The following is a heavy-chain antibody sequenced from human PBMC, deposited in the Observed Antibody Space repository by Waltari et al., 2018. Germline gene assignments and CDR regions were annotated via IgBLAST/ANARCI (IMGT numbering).Heavy chain of an antibody. CDR1: GGTFSSYA. CDR3: ARSIAAAGIYYYYGMDV. J-gene: IGHJ6*02. V-gene: IGHV1-69*08. D-gene: IGHD6-13*01. CDR2: IIPIFGTA. Sequence: QVQLVQSGAEVKKPGSSVKVSCKASGGTFSSYAISWVRQAPGQGLEWMGRIIPIFGTANYAQKFQGRVTITADKSTSTVYMELSSLRSEDTAVYYCARSIAAAGIYYYYGMDVWGQGTTVTVSS.